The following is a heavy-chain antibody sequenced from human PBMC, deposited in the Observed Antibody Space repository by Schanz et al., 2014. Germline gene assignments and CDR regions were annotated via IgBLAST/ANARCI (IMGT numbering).Heavy chain of an antibody. D-gene: IGHD6-13*01. CDR2: IKSRIHGGTT. J-gene: IGHJ4*02. V-gene: IGHV3-15*01. CDR1: GFTMRNEW. CDR3: TTAHYSSNYETLDY. Sequence: VQLVESGGGLVKPGGSLRLSCAASGFTMRNEWMSWVRQAPGKGLEWVARIKSRIHGGTTDYAAPVKCRFTISRDDSKHTVYLQMDSLKTEDTALYYCTTAHYSSNYETLDYWGQGTLVTVSS.